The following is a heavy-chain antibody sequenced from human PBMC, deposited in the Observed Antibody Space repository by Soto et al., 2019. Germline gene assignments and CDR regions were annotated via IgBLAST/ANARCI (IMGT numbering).Heavy chain of an antibody. D-gene: IGHD6-13*01. Sequence: ASVKVSCKASGYTFTSYGISWVRQAPGQGLEWMGWISAYNGNTNYAQKLQGRVTMTTDTSTSTAYVELRSLRSDDTAVYYCARDGESDSSSWYAVWFDPWGQGTLVTVSS. CDR2: ISAYNGNT. J-gene: IGHJ5*02. CDR1: GYTFTSYG. CDR3: ARDGESDSSSWYAVWFDP. V-gene: IGHV1-18*01.